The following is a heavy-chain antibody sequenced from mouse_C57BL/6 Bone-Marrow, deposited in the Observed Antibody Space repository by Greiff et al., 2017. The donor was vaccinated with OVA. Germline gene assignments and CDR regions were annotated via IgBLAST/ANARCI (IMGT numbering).Heavy chain of an antibody. V-gene: IGHV1-79*01. CDR1: GYTFTNYI. D-gene: IGHD1-1*01. J-gene: IGHJ1*03. CDR2: ISPEYGHT. CDR3: ARSTTGYWYFDV. Sequence: VQVVESGGELVKPGASVKLSCKASGYTFTNYIINWVKEGPGHGLEWIGWISPEYGHTYYNQKFTGKATFTADTSSSTAYLELGRLTSEDSAVYFGARSTTGYWYFDVWGTGTTVTVSS.